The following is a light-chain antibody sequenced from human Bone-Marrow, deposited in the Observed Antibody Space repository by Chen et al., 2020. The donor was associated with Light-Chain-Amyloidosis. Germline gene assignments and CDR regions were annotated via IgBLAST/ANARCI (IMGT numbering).Light chain of an antibody. CDR3: QSADSSGTYEVI. V-gene: IGLV3-25*03. CDR1: DLPTKY. J-gene: IGLJ2*01. CDR2: RDT. Sequence: SYELSQPPSVSVSPEQTASITRSGDDLPTKYAYWYQQKPGQAPVLVIHRDTERPSGISERFSGSSSGTTATLTISGVQAEDEADYHCQSADSSGTYEVIFGGGTKLTVL.